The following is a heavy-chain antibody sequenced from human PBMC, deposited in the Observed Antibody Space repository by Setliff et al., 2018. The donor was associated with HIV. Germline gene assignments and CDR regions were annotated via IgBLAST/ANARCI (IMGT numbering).Heavy chain of an antibody. CDR3: ARDTLASGGTAMVNYYVVKGPGAFDI. D-gene: IGHD5-18*01. V-gene: IGHV4-38-2*02. CDR1: GYSISSGYY. Sequence: SETLSLTCAVSGYSISSGYYWGWIRQPPGKGLEWIGSIYHSESTYYNPSLKSRVTISVDTSKNQFSLKLSSVTAADTAVYYCARDTLASGGTAMVNYYVVKGPGAFDIWGQGTMVTVSS. J-gene: IGHJ3*02. CDR2: IYHSEST.